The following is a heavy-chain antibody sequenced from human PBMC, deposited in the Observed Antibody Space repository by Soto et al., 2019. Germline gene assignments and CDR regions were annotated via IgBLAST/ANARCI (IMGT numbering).Heavy chain of an antibody. CDR2: ISGSGGST. CDR3: AKDDIVVVIANDGGPEYFQH. V-gene: IGHV3-23*01. CDR1: GFTFSSYA. D-gene: IGHD2-21*01. Sequence: PGGSLRLSCAASGFTFSSYAMSWVRQAPGKGLEWVSAISGSGGSTYYADSVKGRFTISRDNSKNTLYLQMNSLSAEDTAVYYCAKDDIVVVIANDGGPEYFQHWGQGTLVTVSS. J-gene: IGHJ1*01.